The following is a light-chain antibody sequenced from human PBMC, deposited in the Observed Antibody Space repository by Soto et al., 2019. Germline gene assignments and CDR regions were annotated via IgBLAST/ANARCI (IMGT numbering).Light chain of an antibody. J-gene: IGLJ1*01. CDR1: SSDVGSYNR. Sequence: QSVLTQPPSVSGSPGQSVAISCTGTSSDVGSYNRVSWYQQPPGTAPKVMIYEVSNRPSGVPDRFSGSKSGNTASLTISGLQAEDEADYYCTSYTSCSTYVCGTATKVTVL. CDR2: EVS. CDR3: TSYTSCSTYV. V-gene: IGLV2-18*02.